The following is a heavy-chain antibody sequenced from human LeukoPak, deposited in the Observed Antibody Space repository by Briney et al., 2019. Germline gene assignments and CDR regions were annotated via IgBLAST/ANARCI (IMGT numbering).Heavy chain of an antibody. J-gene: IGHJ4*02. CDR2: ISTYNGNT. V-gene: IGHV1-18*01. CDR1: GYTFTSYG. D-gene: IGHD2-2*02. CDR3: AGWAGYCSNANCYTTSLDY. Sequence: ASVKVSCKASGYTFTSYGITWVRQVPGQGLEWMGWISTYNGNTNYAQKLQDRVTMTTETSTSTAYMELRSLRSDDTAVYYCAGWAGYCSNANCYTTSLDYWGQGTLVSVSS.